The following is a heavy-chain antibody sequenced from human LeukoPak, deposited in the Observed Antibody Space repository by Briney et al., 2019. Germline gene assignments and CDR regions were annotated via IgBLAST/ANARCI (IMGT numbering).Heavy chain of an antibody. Sequence: PSETLPLTCTVSGGSVSSSTCYWSWIRQPPGKGLEWVGSIYYSGSTYYNPPLKSRVTISVDTSKNQFPLKLSSVTAADTAVYYCARMLTTVTTGYYFDYWGQGTLVTVSS. CDR1: GGSVSSSTCY. CDR3: ARMLTTVTTGYYFDY. J-gene: IGHJ4*02. CDR2: IYYSGST. D-gene: IGHD4-11*01. V-gene: IGHV4-39*01.